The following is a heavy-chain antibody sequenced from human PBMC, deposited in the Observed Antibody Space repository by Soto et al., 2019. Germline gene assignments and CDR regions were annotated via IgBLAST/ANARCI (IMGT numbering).Heavy chain of an antibody. CDR2: ISGSADST. Sequence: EVQLLESGGGFIHPGGSLRLSCAASGFSFSSFAMNWVRQAPGKGLEWVSIISGSADSTFYADSVKGRFTISRDNSKSTLYLQINSLRAEDTDVYYCAKPRGAMIYAISVYGMDVWGQGTTVTVSS. J-gene: IGHJ6*02. D-gene: IGHD2-8*01. CDR1: GFSFSSFA. V-gene: IGHV3-23*01. CDR3: AKPRGAMIYAISVYGMDV.